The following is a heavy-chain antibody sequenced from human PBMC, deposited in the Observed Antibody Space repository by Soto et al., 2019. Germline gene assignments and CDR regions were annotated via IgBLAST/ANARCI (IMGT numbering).Heavy chain of an antibody. CDR1: GFTFSGYG. Sequence: QVQLAEAGGGVVQPGRSLRLSCVASGFTFSGYGMHWVRQAPGKGLEWVSALWYDGSNKYYADSVKGRFTISRDESRNTLYLKMTRLTAEDPAVYFCARKREYSGSGGFYYGMDVWGQGTRVTVSS. CDR3: ARKREYSGSGGFYYGMDV. D-gene: IGHD5-12*01. CDR2: LWYDGSNK. J-gene: IGHJ6*02. V-gene: IGHV3-33*01.